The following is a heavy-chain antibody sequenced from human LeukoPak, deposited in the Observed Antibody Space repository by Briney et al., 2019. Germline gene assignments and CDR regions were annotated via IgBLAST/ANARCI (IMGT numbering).Heavy chain of an antibody. CDR1: GGSFSGYY. V-gene: IGHV4-34*01. CDR2: INHSGST. J-gene: IGHJ4*02. Sequence: SETLSLTCAVYGGSFSGYYWSWIRQPPGKGLEWIGEINHSGSTNYNPSLKSRVTISVDTSKNQFSLKLSSVTAADTAVYYCARGPKGIWSGYYYSRTYYFDYWGQGTLVTVSS. CDR3: ARGPKGIWSGYYYSRTYYFDY. D-gene: IGHD3-3*01.